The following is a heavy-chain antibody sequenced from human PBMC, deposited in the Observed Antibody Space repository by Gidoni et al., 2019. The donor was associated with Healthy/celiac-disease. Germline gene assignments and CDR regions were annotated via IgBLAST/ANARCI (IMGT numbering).Heavy chain of an antibody. CDR1: AFTFSSYG. V-gene: IGHV3-30*18. J-gene: IGHJ5*02. D-gene: IGHD4-17*01. CDR3: AKDTVYGGNSGWFDP. Sequence: QVQLVESGGGVVQPGRSLRLSCAASAFTFSSYGMHWVRQAPGKGLEWVAVISYDGSNKYYADSVKGRFTISRDNSKNTLYLQMNSLRAEDTAVYYCAKDTVYGGNSGWFDPWGQGTLVTVSS. CDR2: ISYDGSNK.